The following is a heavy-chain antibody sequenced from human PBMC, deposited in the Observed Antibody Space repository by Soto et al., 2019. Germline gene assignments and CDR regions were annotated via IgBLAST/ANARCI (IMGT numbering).Heavy chain of an antibody. J-gene: IGHJ6*02. D-gene: IGHD6-13*01. V-gene: IGHV3-33*04. CDR1: GMTFSQSA. CDR3: ARGIGVAGRFFYYYGLDV. Sequence: QVQLVESGGGVAQPGRYLRLSCAASGMTFSQSAMHWVRQAPGKGLEWVAGIWNDGSFQDYVDSVKGRFSISRDNSKNTLCLQINNLRADDSAIYYCARGIGVAGRFFYYYGLDVWGQGTPVTVSS. CDR2: IWNDGSFQ.